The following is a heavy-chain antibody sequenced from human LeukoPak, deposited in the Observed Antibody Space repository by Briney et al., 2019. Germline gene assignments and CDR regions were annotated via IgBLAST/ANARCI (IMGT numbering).Heavy chain of an antibody. J-gene: IGHJ4*02. D-gene: IGHD4-17*01. CDR3: ASLSGDYGDYDISHLDY. CDR1: GYTFTSYY. Sequence: ASVKVSCKASGYTFTSYYMHWVRQAPGQGLERMGIINPSGGSTSYAQKFQGRVTMTRDTSTSTVYMELSSLRSEDTAVYYCASLSGDYGDYDISHLDYWGQGTLVTVSS. CDR2: INPSGGST. V-gene: IGHV1-46*01.